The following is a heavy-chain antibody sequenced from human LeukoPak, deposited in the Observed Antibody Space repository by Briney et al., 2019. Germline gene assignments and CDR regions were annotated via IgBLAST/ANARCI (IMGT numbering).Heavy chain of an antibody. V-gene: IGHV4-34*01. J-gene: IGHJ6*03. Sequence: SETLSLTCAVYGGSFSGHCWTWIRQPPGKGLEWIGEINHSGSTNYNPSLKSRVTISVDTSKNQFSLKVSSVTAADTAVYYCARVKDPGGYYYYYYMDIWGKGNTVTVSS. CDR2: INHSGST. CDR1: GGSFSGHC. D-gene: IGHD3-16*01. CDR3: ARVKDPGGYYYYYYMDI.